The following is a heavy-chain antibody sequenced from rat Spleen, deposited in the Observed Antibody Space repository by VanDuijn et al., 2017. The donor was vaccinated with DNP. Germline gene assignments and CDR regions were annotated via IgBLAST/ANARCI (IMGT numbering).Heavy chain of an antibody. CDR2: IQNGGST. CDR3: ARYYGYNYYAMDA. Sequence: QVQLKESGPGLVQPSQTLSLTCSVSGFSLNSYDVHWVRQPPGKGLEWMGRIQNGGSTDYNSALKSRLSISRDTSKSQVFLKMNSVHTEDTAMYFCARYYGYNYYAMDAWGQGTSVTVSS. CDR1: GFSLNSYD. D-gene: IGHD1-9*01. V-gene: IGHV2-27*01. J-gene: IGHJ4*01.